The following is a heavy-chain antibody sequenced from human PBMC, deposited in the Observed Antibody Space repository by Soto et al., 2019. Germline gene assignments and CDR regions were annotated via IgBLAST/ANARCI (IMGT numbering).Heavy chain of an antibody. CDR2: ISTSGATR. CDR1: GFTFSTDT. V-gene: IGHV3-48*02. Sequence: EVQLVESGGGLVQPGGSLRLSCVASGFTFSTDTMNWVRQAPGKGLEWVAHISTSGATRYYADSVKGRFTISRENAKTSLYLQMDSLRNEDRAVYYCARFFGSGFDYWGQGTLVTVS. CDR3: ARFFGSGFDY. D-gene: IGHD6-19*01. J-gene: IGHJ4*02.